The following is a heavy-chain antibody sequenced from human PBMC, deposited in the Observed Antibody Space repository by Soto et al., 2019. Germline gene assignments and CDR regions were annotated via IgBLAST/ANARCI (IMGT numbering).Heavy chain of an antibody. CDR3: AKSSQPTGIFDY. CDR1: GFTFSSYG. CDR2: ISYDGSKK. J-gene: IGHJ4*02. V-gene: IGHV3-30*18. Sequence: QVQLVESGGGVVQPGRSLRRSCAASGFTFSSYGMHWVRQAPGKGLEWVAVISYDGSKKYYADSGKGRFTISRDNSKNTLYVKMNIMIAEDKAVYYGAKSSQPTGIFDYRGQGTLVTVS. D-gene: IGHD2-2*01.